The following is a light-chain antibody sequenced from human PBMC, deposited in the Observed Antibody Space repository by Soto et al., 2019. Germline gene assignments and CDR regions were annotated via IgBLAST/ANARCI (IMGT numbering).Light chain of an antibody. Sequence: EILLTQSPATLSWSPGERSTLSCSASQNVRSNLAWYQQKPGQAPRLLIYDVSNRATGIPARFSGSGSGTDFTLTISILEPEDFAIYYCQQRNYWQVTFGQGTRLEIK. J-gene: IGKJ5*01. CDR1: QNVRSN. CDR3: QQRNYWQVT. V-gene: IGKV3D-11*02. CDR2: DVS.